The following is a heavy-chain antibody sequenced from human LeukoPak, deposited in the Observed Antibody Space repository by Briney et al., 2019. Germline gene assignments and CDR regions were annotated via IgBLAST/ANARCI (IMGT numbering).Heavy chain of an antibody. D-gene: IGHD2-15*01. V-gene: IGHV3-30*18. CDR1: GFNFSNYG. Sequence: PGGSLRLSCAASGFNFSNYGMQWVRQAPAKGLAWVAVISYDEGDKYYADSVKGRFTISRDNSKNTLYLQMNTLRPADTAVYYCAKGVVAATNAAYYGMDVWGQGTTVTVSS. J-gene: IGHJ6*02. CDR3: AKGVVAATNAAYYGMDV. CDR2: ISYDEGDK.